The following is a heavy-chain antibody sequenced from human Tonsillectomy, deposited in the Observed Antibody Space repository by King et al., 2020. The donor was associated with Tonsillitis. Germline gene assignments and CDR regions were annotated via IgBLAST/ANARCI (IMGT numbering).Heavy chain of an antibody. V-gene: IGHV3-30*02. CDR3: AKDLPRYSGSPGVFEY. CDR1: GFTFSSYG. Sequence: QLVQSGGNVVQPGGSLRLSCAASGFTFSSYGMHWVRQAPGKGLEWVAFIRFDGINKYYGDSVKGRFTISRDSSKNTLHLQINSLRPEDTAVYYCAKDLPRYSGSPGVFEYWGQGTLVTVSS. CDR2: IRFDGINK. D-gene: IGHD1-26*01. J-gene: IGHJ4*02.